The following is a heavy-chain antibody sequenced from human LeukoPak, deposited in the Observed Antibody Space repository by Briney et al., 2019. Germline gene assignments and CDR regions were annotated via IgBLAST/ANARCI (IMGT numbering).Heavy chain of an antibody. D-gene: IGHD2-2*01. V-gene: IGHV4-38-2*01. CDR1: GYSISSGYY. Sequence: PSETLSLTCAVSGYSISSGYYWGWIRQPPGEGLEWIGYIYYSGSTNYNPALKSRVTISVDTSKNQFSLKLSSVTAADTAVYYCAGQVVYYYYMDVWGKGTTVTVSS. CDR3: AGQVVYYYYMDV. J-gene: IGHJ6*03. CDR2: IYYSGST.